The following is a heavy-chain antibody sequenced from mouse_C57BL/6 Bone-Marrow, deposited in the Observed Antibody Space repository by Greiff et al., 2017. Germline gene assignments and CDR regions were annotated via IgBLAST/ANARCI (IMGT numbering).Heavy chain of an antibody. CDR3: ARWGGDGGYFGY. D-gene: IGHD2-3*01. Sequence: QVQLQQPGAELVRPGTSVKLSCKASGYTFTSYWMHWVKQRPGQGLEWIGVIDPSDSYTNYNQKFKGKATLTVDTSSSTAYMQLSSLTSEDSAVYYCARWGGDGGYFGYWGQGTTLTVSS. J-gene: IGHJ2*01. CDR2: IDPSDSYT. CDR1: GYTFTSYW. V-gene: IGHV1-59*01.